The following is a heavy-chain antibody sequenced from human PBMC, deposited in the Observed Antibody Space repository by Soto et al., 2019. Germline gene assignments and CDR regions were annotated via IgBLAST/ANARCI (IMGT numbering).Heavy chain of an antibody. CDR2: LCSRCTFI. J-gene: IGHJ4*02. CDR3: ARYTTDWVVGH. D-gene: IGHD3-16*02. CDR1: GFTFSIYD. Sequence: DVNLVESGGGLVEPGGSLRLSCAASGFTFSIYDFNWVRQAPGKGLEWVSSLCSRCTFIYYPDSVKGRFTISRDNAKNSVYLQMDNLRVEDTAVYYCARYTTDWVVGHWGQGALVTVSS. V-gene: IGHV3-21*01.